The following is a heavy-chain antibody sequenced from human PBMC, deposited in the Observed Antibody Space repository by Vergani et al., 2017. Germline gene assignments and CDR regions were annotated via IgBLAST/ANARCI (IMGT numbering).Heavy chain of an antibody. CDR2: IYYSGST. CDR3: ARGTLHLAGAFDP. J-gene: IGHJ5*02. Sequence: QVQLQESGPGLVKPSQTLSLTCTVSGGSISSGDYYWIFIRQPPGKGLEWIGYIYYSGSTYYNPSLKSRVTISVDTSKNQFSLKLSSVTAADTAVYYCARGTLHLAGAFDPWGQGTLVTVSS. CDR1: GGSISSGDYY. D-gene: IGHD1-1*01. V-gene: IGHV4-30-4*08.